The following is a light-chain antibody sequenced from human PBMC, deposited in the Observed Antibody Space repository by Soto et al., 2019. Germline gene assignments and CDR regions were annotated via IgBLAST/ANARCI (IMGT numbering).Light chain of an antibody. CDR1: QSLLHSNGYNY. Sequence: DIVMTQSPLSLPVTPGEPASISCRSSQSLLHSNGYNYLDWYLQKPGQSPQLLIYLGSNRASGVPDRFSVSGSGTDFTLKISRVEAEDVGVYYCMQALEAPLTFGQGTKVDIK. CDR2: LGS. CDR3: MQALEAPLT. J-gene: IGKJ1*01. V-gene: IGKV2-28*01.